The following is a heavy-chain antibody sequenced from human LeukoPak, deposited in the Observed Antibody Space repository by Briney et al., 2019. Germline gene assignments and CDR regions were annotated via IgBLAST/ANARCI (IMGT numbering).Heavy chain of an antibody. J-gene: IGHJ4*02. Sequence: GGSLRLSCVASGFSFDNFAMNWVRQAPGKGLEWVSLIIGSSGSTFYADSVKGRFTISRDKSKNTLYLQMNSLRAEDTAVYYCAKGAYDYIEIAYFDYWGQGTLVTVSS. CDR3: AKGAYDYIEIAYFDY. D-gene: IGHD5-12*01. V-gene: IGHV3-23*01. CDR1: GFSFDNFA. CDR2: IIGSSGST.